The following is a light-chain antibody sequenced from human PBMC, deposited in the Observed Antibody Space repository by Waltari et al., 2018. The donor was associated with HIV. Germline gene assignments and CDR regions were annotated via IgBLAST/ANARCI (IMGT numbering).Light chain of an antibody. CDR2: GAS. J-gene: IGKJ5*01. V-gene: IGKV3-15*01. Sequence: ELELPQSRATLSVSSGAIATPSCRASQRVSSSLAWYRQKPGQAPRLLIFGASTRATGIPAVFSCSGSRTEFALTCSGLQSEDFAVCYCEQYNNWPITFDQGTRLEIK. CDR3: EQYNNWPIT. CDR1: QRVSSS.